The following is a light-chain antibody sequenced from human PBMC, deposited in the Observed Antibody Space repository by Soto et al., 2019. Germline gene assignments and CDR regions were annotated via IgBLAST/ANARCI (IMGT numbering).Light chain of an antibody. CDR3: QQRSNWPPST. CDR1: QSVSSY. Sequence: EIVLTQSPATLSLSPGERATLSCRASQSVSSYLAWYQQKPGQAPRLLIYDASNRATGIPARFSGSGSGTLFTLTISSLEPEDFAVYYCQQRSNWPPSTFGPGTKVDIK. V-gene: IGKV3-11*01. J-gene: IGKJ3*01. CDR2: DAS.